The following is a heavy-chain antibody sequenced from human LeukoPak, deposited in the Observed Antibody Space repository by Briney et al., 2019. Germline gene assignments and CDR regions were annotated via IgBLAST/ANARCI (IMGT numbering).Heavy chain of an antibody. CDR3: AKTAAGSSWYWAIDY. CDR1: GFSFTSYA. D-gene: IGHD6-13*01. J-gene: IGHJ4*02. CDR2: ISGSGDHI. V-gene: IGHV3-23*01. Sequence: PGGSLRLSCAASGFSFTSYAMTWLRQAPGKGLEWVSSISGSGDHIYYADSVKGRFTISRDYSKNTLFLQMSGLRADDTAVYFCAKTAAGSSWYWAIDYWAQGTLVTVSS.